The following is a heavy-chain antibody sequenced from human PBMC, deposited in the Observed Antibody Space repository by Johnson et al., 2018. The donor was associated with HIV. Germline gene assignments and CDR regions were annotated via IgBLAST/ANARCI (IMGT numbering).Heavy chain of an antibody. CDR2: IKEHGSEK. J-gene: IGHJ3*02. CDR3: ARAFGSAFDI. Sequence: VQLVESGGGVVQPGRSLRLSCAASGFTFSSYAMHWVRQAPGKGLEWVANIKEHGSEKYYVDSVQGRFTISRDNAKNSLYLQMNSLRAEDTAVYYCARAFGSAFDIWGQGTMVTVSS. CDR1: GFTFSSYA. D-gene: IGHD1-14*01. V-gene: IGHV3-7*03.